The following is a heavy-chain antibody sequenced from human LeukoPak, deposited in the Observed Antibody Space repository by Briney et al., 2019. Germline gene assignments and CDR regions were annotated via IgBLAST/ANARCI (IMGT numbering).Heavy chain of an antibody. V-gene: IGHV5-10-1*01. CDR3: ATLGSISV. J-gene: IGHJ4*02. D-gene: IGHD1-26*01. CDR1: GYSFTTYW. CDR2: INLTDSYT. Sequence: EESLKISCKGSGYSFTTYWISWVRQMPGKGLEWMGKINLTDSYTNYSPSFQGRVTISADKSISTAYLQWSSLQASDTAMYYCATLGSISVWGQGTLVTAYS.